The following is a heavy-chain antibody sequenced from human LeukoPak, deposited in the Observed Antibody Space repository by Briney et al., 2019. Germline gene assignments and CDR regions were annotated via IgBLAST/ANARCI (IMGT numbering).Heavy chain of an antibody. J-gene: IGHJ4*02. CDR3: ARQYYDILTGYYLLDY. D-gene: IGHD3-9*01. CDR2: IYYSGST. Sequence: SQTLSLTCTVSGGSISSGDYYWSWIRQPPGKGLERIGYIYYSGSTYYNPSLKSRVTISVDTSKNQFSLKLSSLTAADTAVYYCARQYYDILTGYYLLDYWGQGTLVTVSS. CDR1: GGSISSGDYY. V-gene: IGHV4-30-4*01.